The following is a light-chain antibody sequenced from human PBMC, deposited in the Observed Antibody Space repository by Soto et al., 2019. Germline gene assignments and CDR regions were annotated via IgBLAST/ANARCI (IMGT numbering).Light chain of an antibody. Sequence: AIRVTQCPSSFSASTGDRVTITCRASQGISSYLAWYQQKPGKAPKLLIYAASTLQGGVPSRFSGSGSGTDFTLTISCLQSEAFATYYCQQYYSYPLTCGGGTKVE. CDR3: QQYYSYPLT. CDR1: QGISSY. V-gene: IGKV1-8*01. CDR2: AAS. J-gene: IGKJ4*01.